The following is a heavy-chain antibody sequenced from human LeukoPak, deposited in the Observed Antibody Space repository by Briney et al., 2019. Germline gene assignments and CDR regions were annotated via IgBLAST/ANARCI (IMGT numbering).Heavy chain of an antibody. CDR2: INPNSGAT. V-gene: IGHV1-2*02. J-gene: IGHJ4*02. CDR3: ARQGGQYPFDH. CDR1: GYTFTDSY. D-gene: IGHD4-11*01. Sequence: ASVKVSCKASGYTFTDSYMHWVRQASGQGLEWMGWINPNSGATKYAQKFQGRVTMTRDTSISTAYMDLSSLRSDDTAVYYCARQGGQYPFDHWGQGTLVTVSS.